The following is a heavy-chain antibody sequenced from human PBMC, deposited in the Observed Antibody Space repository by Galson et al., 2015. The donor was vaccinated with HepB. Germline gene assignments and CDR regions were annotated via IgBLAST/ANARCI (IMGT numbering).Heavy chain of an antibody. CDR2: INPNSGGT. D-gene: IGHD6-19*01. V-gene: IGHV1-2*02. CDR1: GYTFTGYY. J-gene: IGHJ4*02. CDR3: ARRASSGWYVFDY. Sequence: SVKVSCKASGYTFTGYYMHWVRQAPGQGLEWMGWINPNSGGTNCAQKFQGRVTMTRDTSISTAYMELSRLRSDDTAVYYCARRASSGWYVFDYWGQGTLVTVSS.